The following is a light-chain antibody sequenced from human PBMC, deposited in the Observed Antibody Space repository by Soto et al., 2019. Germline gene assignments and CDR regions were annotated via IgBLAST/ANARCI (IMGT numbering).Light chain of an antibody. Sequence: DIQMTQAPSTRYGSVGDRVTINWRASQTISSWLAWYQQKPGKAPKLLIYKASTLKSGVPSRFSGSGSGTEFTLTISSLQPEDSATYYCQQPNSFPITFGQGTRLEIK. V-gene: IGKV1-5*03. CDR2: KAS. CDR3: QQPNSFPIT. CDR1: QTISSW. J-gene: IGKJ5*01.